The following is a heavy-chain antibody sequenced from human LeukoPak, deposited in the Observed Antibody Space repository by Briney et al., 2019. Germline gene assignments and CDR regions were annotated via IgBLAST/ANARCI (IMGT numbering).Heavy chain of an antibody. D-gene: IGHD2-2*01. CDR1: GFTFSSYA. CDR2: ISGSGGST. Sequence: GGSLRLSCAASGFTFSSYAMSWVRQAPGKGLEWVSAISGSGGSTYYADSVKGRFTISRDNSKNTLYLQMNSLRAEDTAVYCCASRGFVVVARVDYWGQGTLVTVSS. V-gene: IGHV3-23*01. J-gene: IGHJ4*02. CDR3: ASRGFVVVARVDY.